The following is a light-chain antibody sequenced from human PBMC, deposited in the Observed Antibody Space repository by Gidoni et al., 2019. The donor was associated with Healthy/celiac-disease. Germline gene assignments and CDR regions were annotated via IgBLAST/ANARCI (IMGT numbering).Light chain of an antibody. CDR3: QQYYSFPLT. CDR2: AAS. CDR1: QVISSY. Sequence: VLWMTPSPSLLSASTGDRVTISCRMSQVISSYLAWYQQKPGKAPELLIYAASTLQSGVPSRFSGSGSGTDFTLTISCLQSEDFATYYCQQYYSFPLTFGGGTKVEIK. V-gene: IGKV1D-8*01. J-gene: IGKJ4*01.